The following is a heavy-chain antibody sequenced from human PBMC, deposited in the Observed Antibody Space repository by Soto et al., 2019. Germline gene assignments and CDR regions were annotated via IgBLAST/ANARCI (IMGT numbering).Heavy chain of an antibody. CDR2: IRSKANSYAT. D-gene: IGHD5-18*01. CDR1: GFTFSGSA. Sequence: GGSLRLSCAASGFTFSGSAMHWVRQASGKGLEWVGRIRSKANSYATAYAASVKGRFTISRDDSKNTAYLQMNSLKTEDTAVYYCTRQGVDTAMVIDYYYGMDVWGQGTTVTVSS. J-gene: IGHJ6*02. CDR3: TRQGVDTAMVIDYYYGMDV. V-gene: IGHV3-73*01.